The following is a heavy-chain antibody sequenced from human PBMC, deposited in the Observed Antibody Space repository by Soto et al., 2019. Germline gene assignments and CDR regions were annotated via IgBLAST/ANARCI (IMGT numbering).Heavy chain of an antibody. V-gene: IGHV3-11*01. CDR1: GFTFSDYY. CDR2: ITSSGYTI. J-gene: IGHJ5*02. Sequence: QVPLVESGGGLVKPGGSLRLSCAASGFTFSDYYMSWIRQAPGKGLEWISYITSSGYTIYYADSVKGRFTISRDNAKNSLYLQMNSLRAEDTAVYYCARGDYGDYFNWFDPWGQGTLVTVSS. D-gene: IGHD4-17*01. CDR3: ARGDYGDYFNWFDP.